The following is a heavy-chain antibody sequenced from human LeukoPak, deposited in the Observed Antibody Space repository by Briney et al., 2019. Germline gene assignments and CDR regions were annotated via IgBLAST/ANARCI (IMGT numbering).Heavy chain of an antibody. J-gene: IGHJ6*03. Sequence: SETLSLTCAVYGGSFSGYYWSWIRQPRGKGLEWIGEINHSGSTNYNPSLKSRVTISVDTSKNQFSLKLSSVTAADTAVYYCARGRIAAAGHYYYYYMDVWGKGTTVTVSS. V-gene: IGHV4-34*01. CDR3: ARGRIAAAGHYYYYYMDV. CDR1: GGSFSGYY. D-gene: IGHD6-13*01. CDR2: INHSGST.